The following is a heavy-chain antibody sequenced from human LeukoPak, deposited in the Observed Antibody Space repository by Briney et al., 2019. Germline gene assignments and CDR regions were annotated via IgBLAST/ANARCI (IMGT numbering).Heavy chain of an antibody. J-gene: IGHJ4*02. CDR2: INPNSGGT. V-gene: IGHV1-2*02. Sequence: ASVKVSCKASGYTFIDYYMNWVRQAPGQGLEWMGWINPNSGGTNYAQKFQGRVTMTRDTSISTAYMELSRLRSDDTAVYYCATTLFAGSFDYWGQGTLVTVSS. CDR3: ATTLFAGSFDY. CDR1: GYTFIDYY. D-gene: IGHD6-13*01.